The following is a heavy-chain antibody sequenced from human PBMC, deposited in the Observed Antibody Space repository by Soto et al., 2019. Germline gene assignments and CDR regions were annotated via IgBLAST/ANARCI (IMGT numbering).Heavy chain of an antibody. CDR1: VFTFGDYA. CDR3: VKDKLYNYTWYMDY. D-gene: IGHD1-20*01. V-gene: IGHV3-9*01. J-gene: IGHJ4*02. Sequence: SLRLSCAASVFTFGDYAMHWVRQAPGKGLEWVASISWNIGSIGYADSVKGRFTISRDNAKNSLSLQMNSLRPEDTALYYCVKDKLYNYTWYMDYWYQVTLVTVSS. CDR2: ISWNIGSI.